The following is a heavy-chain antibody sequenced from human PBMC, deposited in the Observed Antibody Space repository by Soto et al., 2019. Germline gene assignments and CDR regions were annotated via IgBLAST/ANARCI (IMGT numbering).Heavy chain of an antibody. V-gene: IGHV1-8*01. J-gene: IGHJ6*02. CDR2: MNPNSGNT. Sequence: QVQLVQSGAEVKKPGASVKVSCKASGYTFTSYDINWVRQATGQGLEWMGWMNPNSGNTGYAQKFQGRVTMTRNTSLTTAYMELSSLRSEDTAEYYCAREMTTRGMDGWGQETTVTVTS. CDR3: AREMTTRGMDG. CDR1: GYTFTSYD. D-gene: IGHD1-1*01.